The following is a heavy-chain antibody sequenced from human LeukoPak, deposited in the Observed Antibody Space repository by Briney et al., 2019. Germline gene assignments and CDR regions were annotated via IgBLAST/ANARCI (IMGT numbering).Heavy chain of an antibody. D-gene: IGHD3-10*01. V-gene: IGHV3-23*01. CDR2: ISGSGGST. J-gene: IGHJ6*02. Sequence: GGSLTLSCAASGFTFSSYAMSWVRQAPGKGLEWVSAISGSGGSTYYADSVKGRFTISRDNSKNTLYLQMNSLRAEDTAVYYCAKDLSGSPGYYYGMDVWGQGTTVTVSS. CDR3: AKDLSGSPGYYYGMDV. CDR1: GFTFSSYA.